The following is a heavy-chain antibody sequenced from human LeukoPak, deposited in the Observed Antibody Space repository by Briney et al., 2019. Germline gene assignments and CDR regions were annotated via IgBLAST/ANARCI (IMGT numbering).Heavy chain of an antibody. J-gene: IGHJ6*03. CDR1: GVSFVGVY. CDR2: INQSGRA. Sequence: PSQTLSLTCAVYGVSFVGVYWSWIRQPPRNGGEWCGEINQSGRANYHPSLSTRVTISVDTYKNQFSLKLCTVTVADPPVYQCARDLPMKPNSNYYYMDVWGQGTTVTVSS. D-gene: IGHD4-23*01. V-gene: IGHV4-34*01. CDR3: ARDLPMKPNSNYYYMDV.